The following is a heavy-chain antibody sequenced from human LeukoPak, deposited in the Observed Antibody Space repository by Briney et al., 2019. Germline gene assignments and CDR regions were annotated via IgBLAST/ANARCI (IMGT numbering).Heavy chain of an antibody. V-gene: IGHV3-21*01. CDR3: ARVRSVGGNPHAFNI. D-gene: IGHD4-23*01. J-gene: IGHJ3*02. CDR1: GFTLSSHT. Sequence: PGGSLRLPCAASGFTLSSHTMTWVRQAPGKGLEWVSSISSSSSYIYYADSVKGRFTLSRDNAKNSVYLQMNSLRAEDTALYYCARVRSVGGNPHAFNIWGQGTMVTVSS. CDR2: ISSSSSYI.